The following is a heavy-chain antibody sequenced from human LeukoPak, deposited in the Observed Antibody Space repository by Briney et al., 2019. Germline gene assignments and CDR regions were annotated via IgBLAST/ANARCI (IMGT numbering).Heavy chain of an antibody. CDR1: GGSNSSYY. Sequence: SETLSLTCTVSGGSNSSYYWSWIRQPAGKGLEWIGRIYTSGSTNYNPSLKSRVTMSVDTSKNQFSLKLSSVTAADTAVYYCARESVYYYDSSGLPLFDYWGQGTLVTVSS. CDR3: ARESVYYYDSSGLPLFDY. CDR2: IYTSGST. V-gene: IGHV4-4*07. J-gene: IGHJ4*02. D-gene: IGHD3-22*01.